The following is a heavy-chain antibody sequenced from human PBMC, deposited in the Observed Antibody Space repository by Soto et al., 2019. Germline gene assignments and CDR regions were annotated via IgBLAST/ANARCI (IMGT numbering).Heavy chain of an antibody. CDR3: ARRSSITQIHDY. Sequence: PAETLSLTCTVSGGSISSSSYYWGWIRQPPGKGLEWIGSIYYSGSTYYNASLKSRVTISVDTSKNQFSLKLSSVTAADTAVYYCARRSSITQIHDYWGQGTLVTVSS. V-gene: IGHV4-39*01. CDR2: IYYSGST. J-gene: IGHJ4*02. D-gene: IGHD2-2*01. CDR1: GGSISSSSYY.